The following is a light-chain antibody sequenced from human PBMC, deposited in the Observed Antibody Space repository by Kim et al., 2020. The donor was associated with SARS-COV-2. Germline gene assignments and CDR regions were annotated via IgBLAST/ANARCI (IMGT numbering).Light chain of an antibody. J-gene: IGLJ2*01. CDR2: DNN. V-gene: IGLV1-51*01. Sequence: GQKVAISCSGSSSNIGNNYVSWYQQRPGTAPKLLIFDNNKRPSGIPDRFSGSKSGTSATLGITGLQTGDEADYYCGTWDNSLSGVVFGGGTKLTVL. CDR3: GTWDNSLSGVV. CDR1: SSNIGNNY.